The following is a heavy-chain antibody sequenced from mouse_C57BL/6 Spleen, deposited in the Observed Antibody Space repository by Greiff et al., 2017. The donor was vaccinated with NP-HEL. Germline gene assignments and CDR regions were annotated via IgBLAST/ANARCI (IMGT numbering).Heavy chain of an antibody. CDR2: IDPEDGDT. CDR3: TQPFYGYDDGFAY. J-gene: IGHJ3*01. CDR1: GFNITDYY. V-gene: IGHV14-1*01. D-gene: IGHD2-9*01. Sequence: EVQLQQSGAELVRPGASVKLSCTASGFNITDYYMHWVKQRPEQGLEWIGRIDPEDGDTEYAPKFQGKATMTADTSSNTAYLQISSLTSEDTAVYYCTQPFYGYDDGFAYWGQGTLVTVSA.